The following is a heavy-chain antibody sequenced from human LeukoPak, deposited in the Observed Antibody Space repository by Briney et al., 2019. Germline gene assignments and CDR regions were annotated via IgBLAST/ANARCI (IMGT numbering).Heavy chain of an antibody. V-gene: IGHV4-39*01. D-gene: IGHD6-25*01. CDR3: ARQVGSSYYYYYYGMDV. CDR2: IYYSGST. Sequence: SETLSLTCTVSGGSISSSSYYWGWIRQPLGKGLEWIGSIYYSGSTYYNPSPKSRVTISVDTSKNQFSLKLSSVTAADTAVYYCARQVGSSYYYYYYGMDVWGQGTTVTVSS. CDR1: GGSISSSSYY. J-gene: IGHJ6*02.